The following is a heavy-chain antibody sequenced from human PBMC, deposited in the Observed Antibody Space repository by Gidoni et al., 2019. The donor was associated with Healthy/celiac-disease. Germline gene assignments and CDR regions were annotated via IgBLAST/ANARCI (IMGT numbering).Heavy chain of an antibody. CDR3: AKDISSYYYYYGMDV. Sequence: EVQLVESGGGLVQPGRSLRLSCAASGFTFDDYAMHWVRQAPGKGLECVSGISWNSGSIGYADSVKGRFTISRDNAKNSLYLQMNSLRAEDTALYYCAKDISSYYYYYGMDVWGQGTTVTVSS. V-gene: IGHV3-9*01. J-gene: IGHJ6*02. CDR1: GFTFDDYA. CDR2: ISWNSGSI.